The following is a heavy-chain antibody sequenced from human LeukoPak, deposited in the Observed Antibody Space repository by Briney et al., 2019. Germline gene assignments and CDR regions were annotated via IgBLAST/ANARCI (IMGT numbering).Heavy chain of an antibody. D-gene: IGHD6-6*01. CDR2: IYHSGST. Sequence: SETLSLTCTVSGGSISSGAFYWSWIRQPPGKGLEWIGYIYHSGSTNYNPSLQSRVTISVDTSKNQFSLNLNSVTAADTAVYYCARGGAARLHFQNWGQGTLVTVSS. CDR3: ARGGAARLHFQN. V-gene: IGHV4-61*08. J-gene: IGHJ1*01. CDR1: GGSISSGAFY.